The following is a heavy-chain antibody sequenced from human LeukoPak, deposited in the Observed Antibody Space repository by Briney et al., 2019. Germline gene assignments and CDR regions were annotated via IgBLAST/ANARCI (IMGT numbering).Heavy chain of an antibody. V-gene: IGHV1-69*05. CDR3: VVGATSGVDY. Sequence: SVKVSCKASGGTFSSYAISWVRQAPGQGLEWMGGIIPIFGTANYAQKFQGRVTITTDESTSTAYMELSSLRSEDTAVYYCVVGATSGVDYWGQGAPVTVSS. D-gene: IGHD1-26*01. J-gene: IGHJ4*02. CDR2: IIPIFGTA. CDR1: GGTFSSYA.